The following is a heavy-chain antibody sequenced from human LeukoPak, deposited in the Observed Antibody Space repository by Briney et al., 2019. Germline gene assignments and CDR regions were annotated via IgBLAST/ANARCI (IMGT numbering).Heavy chain of an antibody. V-gene: IGHV4-39*07. CDR3: ASRDDSTEGWFDP. D-gene: IGHD3-3*01. CDR1: GGSISSSSYY. Sequence: SETLSLTCTVSGGSISSSSYYWGWIRQPPGKGLGWIGSIYYSGSTYYNPSLKSRVTISVDTSKNQFSLKLSSVTAADTAVYYCASRDDSTEGWFDPWGQGTLVTVSS. J-gene: IGHJ5*02. CDR2: IYYSGST.